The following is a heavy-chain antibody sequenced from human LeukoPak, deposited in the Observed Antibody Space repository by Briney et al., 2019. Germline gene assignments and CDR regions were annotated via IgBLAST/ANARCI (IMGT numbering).Heavy chain of an antibody. J-gene: IGHJ4*02. CDR1: GGSFSGYYW. CDR3: ARGNPLGHF. CDR2: INSDGSRT. D-gene: IGHD3-16*01. Sequence: PSETLSLTCAVYGGSFSGYYWMHWVRQAPGKGLLWVSHINSDGSRTDYADSVKGRFTVSRDNAKNTLYLQMNSLRAEDTAVYYCARGNPLGHFWGQGTLVTVSS. V-gene: IGHV3-74*01.